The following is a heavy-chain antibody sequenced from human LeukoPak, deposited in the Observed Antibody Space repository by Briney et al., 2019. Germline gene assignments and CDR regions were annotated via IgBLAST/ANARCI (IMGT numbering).Heavy chain of an antibody. Sequence: SQTLSLTCALSGDSVSSNSAAWHWIRQSPSRGLEWLGRTYYRSKWYNDYAVSVKSRITINPDTSKNQFSVELNSVTPEDTAVYYCARDHHTSGWPYYFDYWGQGTLVTVSS. CDR1: GDSVSSNSAA. D-gene: IGHD6-19*01. CDR2: TYYRSKWYN. CDR3: ARDHHTSGWPYYFDY. J-gene: IGHJ4*02. V-gene: IGHV6-1*01.